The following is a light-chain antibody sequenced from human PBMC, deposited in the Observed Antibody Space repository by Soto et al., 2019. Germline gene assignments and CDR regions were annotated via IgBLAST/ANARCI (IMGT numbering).Light chain of an antibody. J-gene: IGKJ1*01. CDR2: RAS. Sequence: DIQMTQSPSTLSAFVGDRVSVTCRASQSISTWLAWYQQKPGQAPKLLIYRASSLQSGVPSRFSGSGSGTEFTLTISSLQTDDFATYYCLQYDNYWTFGQGTTLEIK. CDR3: LQYDNYWT. V-gene: IGKV1-5*03. CDR1: QSISTW.